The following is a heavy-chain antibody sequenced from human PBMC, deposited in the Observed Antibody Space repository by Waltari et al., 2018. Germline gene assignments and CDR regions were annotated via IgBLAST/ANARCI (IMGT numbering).Heavy chain of an antibody. V-gene: IGHV4-34*01. CDR2: INHSGST. CDR3: ASTQGQQLAPFDY. Sequence: QVQLQQWGAGLLKPSETLSLTCAVYGGSFSGYYWRWIRQPPGKGLEWIGEINHSGSTNYNPSLKSRVTISVDTSKNQFSLKLSSVTAADTAVYYCASTQGQQLAPFDYWGQGTLVTVSS. CDR1: GGSFSGYY. D-gene: IGHD6-13*01. J-gene: IGHJ4*02.